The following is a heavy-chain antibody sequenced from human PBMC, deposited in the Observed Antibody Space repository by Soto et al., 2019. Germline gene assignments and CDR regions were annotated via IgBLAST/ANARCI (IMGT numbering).Heavy chain of an antibody. CDR2: INESGST. J-gene: IGHJ4*02. CDR1: GQSFSGHS. V-gene: IGHV4-34*01. Sequence: QVQLQQWGAGLVKPSETLSLSCAVYGQSFSGHSWAWIRQPPGKGLEWIGEINESGSTYYNPSLKRRVTISTDTSKNQFSLKLSSVSAADTAADFCARGSGIVALPGELEDVKYDYWGQGTLVNVSS. CDR3: ARGSGIVALPGELEDVKYDY. D-gene: IGHD1-1*01.